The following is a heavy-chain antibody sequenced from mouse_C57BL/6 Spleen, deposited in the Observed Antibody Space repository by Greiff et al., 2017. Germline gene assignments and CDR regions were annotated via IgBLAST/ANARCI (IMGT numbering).Heavy chain of an antibody. CDR2: ISSGSSTI. Sequence: EVKLVESGGGLVKPGGSLKLSCAASGFTFSDYGMHWVRQAPEKGLAWVAYISSGSSTIYYADTVKGRFTISRDNAKNTLFLQMTSLRSEDTAMYYCARGDNYFDYWGQGTTLTVSS. CDR3: ARGDNYFDY. CDR1: GFTFSDYG. J-gene: IGHJ2*01. V-gene: IGHV5-17*01.